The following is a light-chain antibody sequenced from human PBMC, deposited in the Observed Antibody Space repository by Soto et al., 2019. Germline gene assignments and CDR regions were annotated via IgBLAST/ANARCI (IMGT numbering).Light chain of an antibody. V-gene: IGKV3-15*01. CDR1: RTVGSK. J-gene: IGKJ1*01. Sequence: EIVMTQSPATLSVSPGERATLSCRASRTVGSKLAWYMQKPGQSPRLLISGASTRAADFPARFSGSGSGTEFILTISRRQSEDFAFYYLQQYDDWPWTFGQGTKVEIK. CDR3: QQYDDWPWT. CDR2: GAS.